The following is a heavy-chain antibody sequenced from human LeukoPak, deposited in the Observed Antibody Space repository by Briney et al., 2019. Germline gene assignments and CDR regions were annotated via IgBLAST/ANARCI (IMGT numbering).Heavy chain of an antibody. CDR2: ISYSGST. Sequence: SETLSLTCTVSGSSVSNYYWNWIRQPPGKGLEWLGHISYSGSTIYNPSLNSRVPISLDTSKNQFSLSLNSVTAADTAVYFCARRVLMSSAGVPDTWLDPWGQGTLVTVSS. CDR1: GSSVSNYY. V-gene: IGHV4-59*08. J-gene: IGHJ5*02. D-gene: IGHD6-19*01. CDR3: ARRVLMSSAGVPDTWLDP.